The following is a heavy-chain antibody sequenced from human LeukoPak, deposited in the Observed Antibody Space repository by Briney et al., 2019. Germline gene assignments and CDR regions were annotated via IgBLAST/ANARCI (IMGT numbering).Heavy chain of an antibody. CDR1: GFTFSRSA. J-gene: IGHJ4*02. CDR3: AKEMKPWMHFDY. CDR2: ISHDGSNT. V-gene: IGHV3-30*04. Sequence: PGGSLRLSCAASGFTFSRSAVHWVRQAPGKGLEWVAVISHDGSNTDYTDSVKGRFTISRDNSKNTLYLQMNSLRAEATAVYYCAKEMKPWMHFDYWGQGTLVTVSS. D-gene: IGHD5-12*01.